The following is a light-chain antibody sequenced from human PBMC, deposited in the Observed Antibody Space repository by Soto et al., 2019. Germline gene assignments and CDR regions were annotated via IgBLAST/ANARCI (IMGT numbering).Light chain of an antibody. V-gene: IGKV1-5*01. CDR3: HTYNSYSQHT. Sequence: DIQMTQCPSTLSASVGDRITITFRASHSVSRRLAWFQQKPGKAPKLLIYDASSLESGVPSRFSGRGSGTEFSLTISSLPTDDRATYYYHTYNSYSQHTIGQGTKLEIK. J-gene: IGKJ2*01. CDR1: HSVSRR. CDR2: DAS.